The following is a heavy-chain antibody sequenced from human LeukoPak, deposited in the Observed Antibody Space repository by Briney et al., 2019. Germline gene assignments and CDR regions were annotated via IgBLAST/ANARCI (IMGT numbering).Heavy chain of an antibody. Sequence: GGSLRLSCAASGFTFSSYSMNWVRQAPGKGLEWVSSISSSGSYIYYADSVKGRFTISRDNAKNSLYLQMNSLRAEDTAVYYCARDCIGGSCFSDYWGQGTLVTVSS. D-gene: IGHD2-15*01. CDR1: GFTFSSYS. CDR2: ISSSGSYI. CDR3: ARDCIGGSCFSDY. V-gene: IGHV3-21*01. J-gene: IGHJ4*02.